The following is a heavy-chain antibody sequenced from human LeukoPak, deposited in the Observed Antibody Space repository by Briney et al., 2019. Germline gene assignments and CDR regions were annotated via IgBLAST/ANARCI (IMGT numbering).Heavy chain of an antibody. CDR2: ISGSGDGT. V-gene: IGHV3-23*01. D-gene: IGHD4-23*01. J-gene: IGHJ4*02. Sequence: GGSLRLSCEASGFTFRSCAMNWVRQAPGKGLEWVSVISGSGDGTHYADSVKGRFTISRDNSKNTLYLQMNSLRVEDTAVYSCAKAPGFTVVTSFDWWGQGTLVTVSS. CDR3: AKAPGFTVVTSFDW. CDR1: GFTFRSCA.